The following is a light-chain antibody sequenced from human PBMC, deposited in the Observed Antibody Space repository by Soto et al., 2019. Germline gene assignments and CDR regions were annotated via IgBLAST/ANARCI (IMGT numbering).Light chain of an antibody. Sequence: QSALTQPPSASGSPGQSVTIAYTGTSSDVGGYNYVSWYQEHPGKAPKVIIYEVSKRPSGVPDRFSGYKSGNTASLTVSGLQAEDEADYYCCSYAGSNTFAFGTGTKLTVL. V-gene: IGLV2-8*01. CDR2: EVS. CDR1: SSDVGGYNY. CDR3: CSYAGSNTFA. J-gene: IGLJ1*01.